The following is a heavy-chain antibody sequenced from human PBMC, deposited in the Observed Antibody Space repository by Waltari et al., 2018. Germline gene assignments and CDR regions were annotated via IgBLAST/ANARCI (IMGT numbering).Heavy chain of an antibody. V-gene: IGHV3-23*01. CDR2: ISSSSAGT. J-gene: IGHJ4*02. Sequence: EVQLLESGGGLVQPGGSLRLSCAASGFTFSSYAMSWVRQAPGKGLKWVSTISSSSAGTYYADSVKGRFTISRDNSKSAFYLQMDGLTVEDTAVYFCARGGFGTTYIFDHWGQGVLVTVSS. CDR3: ARGGFGTTYIFDH. D-gene: IGHD3-10*01. CDR1: GFTFSSYA.